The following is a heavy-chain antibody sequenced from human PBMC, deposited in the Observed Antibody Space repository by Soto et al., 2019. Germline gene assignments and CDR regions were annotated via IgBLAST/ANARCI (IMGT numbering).Heavy chain of an antibody. V-gene: IGHV3-21*01. CDR1: GFTFSDYS. CDR3: ARRRGPERDCSVGSCYSRRDAFDI. J-gene: IGHJ3*02. D-gene: IGHD2-15*01. CDR2: ISSSKNYI. Sequence: GGSLRLSCVASGFTFSDYSMNWVRQAPGEGLEWVSPISSSKNYIYYADSLEGRFSIPRDNTQNSLYLQMNSLRVEDTAVYYCARRRGPERDCSVGSCYSRRDAFDIWGQGSMVTVSS.